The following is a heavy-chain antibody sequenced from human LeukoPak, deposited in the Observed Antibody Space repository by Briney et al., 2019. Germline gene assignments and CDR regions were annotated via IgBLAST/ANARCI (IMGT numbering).Heavy chain of an antibody. D-gene: IGHD5-24*01. CDR1: GYTFTGYY. V-gene: IGHV1-69*13. J-gene: IGHJ3*02. CDR3: ARVRIRDGYNLFVGAFDI. Sequence: SVKVSCKASGYTFTGYYMHWVRQAPGQGLEWMGGIISIFTTANYAQKFQGRVTITADESTSTAYMELSSLRSDDTAVYYCARVRIRDGYNLFVGAFDIWGQGTMVTVSS. CDR2: IISIFTTA.